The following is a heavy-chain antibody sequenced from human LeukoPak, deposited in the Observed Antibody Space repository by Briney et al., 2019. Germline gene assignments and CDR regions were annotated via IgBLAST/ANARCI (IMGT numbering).Heavy chain of an antibody. D-gene: IGHD1-26*01. J-gene: IGHJ4*02. Sequence: PGGSLRLSCAASGFTFSSYSMNWVRQAPGKGLEWVSSISSSSSYIYYADSVKGRFTISRDNAKNSLYLQMNSLRAEDTAVYYCARDPARVGATDFDYWGQGTLGTVSS. CDR1: GFTFSSYS. CDR3: ARDPARVGATDFDY. CDR2: ISSSSSYI. V-gene: IGHV3-21*01.